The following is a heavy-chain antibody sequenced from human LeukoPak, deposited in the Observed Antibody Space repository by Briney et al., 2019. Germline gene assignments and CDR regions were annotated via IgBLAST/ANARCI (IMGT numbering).Heavy chain of an antibody. Sequence: GGSLRLSCAASGFTFCSYAMHWVRQAPGKGLEWVAVISYDGSNKYYADSVKGRFTISRDNSKNTLYLQMNSLRAEDTAVYYCARGQRITGTGTYDYWGQGTLVTVSS. CDR3: ARGQRITGTGTYDY. J-gene: IGHJ4*02. V-gene: IGHV3-30-3*01. CDR1: GFTFCSYA. D-gene: IGHD1-7*01. CDR2: ISYDGSNK.